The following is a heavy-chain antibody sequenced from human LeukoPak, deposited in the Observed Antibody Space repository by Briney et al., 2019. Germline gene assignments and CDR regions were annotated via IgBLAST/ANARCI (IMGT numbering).Heavy chain of an antibody. Sequence: GGSLRLSCVVSGFTFNRCWMNWVRQAPGKGLEWVAHINTDGRDTYYVDSVKGRFTISRDNAQNSMYLQMNSLRVEDTAVYYCTSWGDTTAEYFQRWGQGTLVTVSS. CDR3: TSWGDTTAEYFQR. V-gene: IGHV3-7*01. CDR2: INTDGRDT. J-gene: IGHJ1*01. CDR1: GFTFNRCW. D-gene: IGHD2-21*02.